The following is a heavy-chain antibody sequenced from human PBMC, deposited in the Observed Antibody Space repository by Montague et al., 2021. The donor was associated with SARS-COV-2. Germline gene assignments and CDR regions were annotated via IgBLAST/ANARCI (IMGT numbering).Heavy chain of an antibody. V-gene: IGHV3-33*06. CDR1: GFSFSSYG. Sequence: SLRLSCAASGFSFSSYGMHWVRQAPGKGLEWVAVIGLDGSNEYYADPVKGRFTISRDNSKNTLYLQMNSLRAEDTAVDYCAKDQGRERKRAFDSWGQGTLVTVSS. J-gene: IGHJ4*02. CDR3: AKDQGRERKRAFDS. D-gene: IGHD1-26*01. CDR2: IGLDGSNE.